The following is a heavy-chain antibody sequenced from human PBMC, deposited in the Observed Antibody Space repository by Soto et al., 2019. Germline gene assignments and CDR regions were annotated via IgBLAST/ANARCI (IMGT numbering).Heavy chain of an antibody. J-gene: IGHJ5*01. CDR3: VLLRTLVTTGGGDS. CDR2: INSYKGYT. D-gene: IGHD3-22*01. V-gene: IGHV1-18*04. CDR1: PYSFSTNG. Sequence: QVQLVQSGPEVKTPGASVKVSCKASPYSFSTNGISWLRQAPGQGLEWLGCINSYKGYTDYPQKFQGRVTMTTDTSTSTSDLKLRTLRSDDTVVYYCVLLRTLVTTGGGDSWGQGTVVTVSS.